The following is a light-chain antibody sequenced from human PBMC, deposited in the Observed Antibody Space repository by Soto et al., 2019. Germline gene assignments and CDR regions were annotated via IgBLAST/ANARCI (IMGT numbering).Light chain of an antibody. Sequence: QAVVTQPPSVSGAPGQSVTISCTGSNSNIGAGFAVHWYQHLPLTAPKLLIYDDDNRPSGVPARFSASKSGTSASLVISGLQAEDEADYYCCSYAGSYTFPVVFGGGTKLTVL. J-gene: IGLJ2*01. CDR1: NSNIGAGFA. CDR3: CSYAGSYTFPVV. V-gene: IGLV1-40*01. CDR2: DDD.